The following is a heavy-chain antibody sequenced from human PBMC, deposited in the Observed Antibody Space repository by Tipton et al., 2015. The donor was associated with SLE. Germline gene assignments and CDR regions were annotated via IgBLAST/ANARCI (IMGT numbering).Heavy chain of an antibody. CDR1: GGFGGSMSSYD. CDR3: AAANSGRYEAFDI. V-gene: IGHV4-59*03. Sequence: GLVKPSETLSLTCNISGGFGGSMSSYDWTWIRQPPGKGLEWIGHMYYSGSTDYNPSLKSRVTMSIDTSKNQFSLKVNFVTAADAAVYYCAAANSGRYEAFDIWGQGTIVTVSA. D-gene: IGHD1-26*01. CDR2: MYYSGST. J-gene: IGHJ3*02.